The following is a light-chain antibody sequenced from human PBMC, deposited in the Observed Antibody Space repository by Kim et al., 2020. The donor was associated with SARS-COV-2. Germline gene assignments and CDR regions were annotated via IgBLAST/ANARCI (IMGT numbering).Light chain of an antibody. V-gene: IGLV1-40*01. Sequence: TVTSSGTGSTSTIGADDEIHWYQQFPGTAPKLLIYDHPDRPSGVPDRFSGAKSGTSASLAITGLRAEDEAYYYCQSYDKDLSGWVFGGGTQLTVL. CDR2: DHP. J-gene: IGLJ3*02. CDR3: QSYDKDLSGWV. CDR1: TSTIGADDE.